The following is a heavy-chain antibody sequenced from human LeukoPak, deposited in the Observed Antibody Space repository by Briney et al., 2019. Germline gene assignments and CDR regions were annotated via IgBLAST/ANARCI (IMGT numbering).Heavy chain of an antibody. CDR1: GFTFDDYG. D-gene: IGHD1-26*01. V-gene: IGHV3-20*04. J-gene: IGHJ4*02. CDR2: INWNGGST. CDR3: ARGVGATHPSTYFDY. Sequence: GGSLRLSCAASGFTFDDYGMSWVRQAPGKGLEWVSDINWNGGSTGYADSVKGRFTISRDNAKNSLYLQMNSLRAEDTALYYCARGVGATHPSTYFDYWGQGTLVTVSS.